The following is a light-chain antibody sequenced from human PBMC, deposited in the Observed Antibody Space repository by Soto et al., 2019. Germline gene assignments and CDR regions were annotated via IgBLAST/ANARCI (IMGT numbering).Light chain of an antibody. CDR2: DTS. CDR1: QSVSSSS. CDR3: QHYGTSMWT. Sequence: ESVLTQSPGTLSLSPGERATLSCRASQSVSSSSLSWYHQKPGQAPRLLIYDTSSRATDIPDRFSGSGSGTDFTLTISRLEPEDCTVYYCQHYGTSMWTFGQGTTVEIK. J-gene: IGKJ1*01. V-gene: IGKV3-20*01.